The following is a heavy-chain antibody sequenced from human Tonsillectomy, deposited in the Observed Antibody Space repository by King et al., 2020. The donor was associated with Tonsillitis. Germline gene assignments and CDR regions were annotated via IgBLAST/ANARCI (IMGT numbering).Heavy chain of an antibody. CDR2: INSDGSST. D-gene: IGHD2-2*02. CDR1: GFTFSSYW. Sequence: VQLVESGGGLVQPGGSLRLSCAASGFTFSSYWMHWVRQAPGKGLVWVSRINSDGSSTTYADSVKGRFTISRDNAKNTLYLQMNSLRAEDTAVYYCARAEMYCSSTSCYKASYYFDYWGQGTLVTVSS. J-gene: IGHJ4*02. V-gene: IGHV3-74*01. CDR3: ARAEMYCSSTSCYKASYYFDY.